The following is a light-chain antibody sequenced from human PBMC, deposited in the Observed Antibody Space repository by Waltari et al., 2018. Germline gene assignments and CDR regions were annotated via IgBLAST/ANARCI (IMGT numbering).Light chain of an antibody. CDR2: INSDGSH. CDR1: SGHSSYA. J-gene: IGLJ2*01. V-gene: IGLV4-69*02. Sequence: QPVVTQSSSASASLGASVKLTCTLDSGHSSYAVAWLQLQAEKGPRFLMKINSDGSHSKGDEIADRFSGSSSGAERFLSISSVQSEDEADYYCQTWGTGFVIFGGGTKLTVL. CDR3: QTWGTGFVI.